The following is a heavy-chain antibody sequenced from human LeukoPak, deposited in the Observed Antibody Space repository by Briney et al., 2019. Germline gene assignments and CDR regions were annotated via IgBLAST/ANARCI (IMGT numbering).Heavy chain of an antibody. V-gene: IGHV4-4*07. Sequence: PSETLSLTCTVSGGSISSYYWSWIRQPAGKGLEWIGRIYTSGSTNYNPSLKSRVTMSVDTSKNQFSLKLSPVTAADTAVYYCARDNRYYYGSGSYYTFFDYWGQGTLVTVSS. CDR1: GGSISSYY. CDR3: ARDNRYYYGSGSYYTFFDY. D-gene: IGHD3-10*01. CDR2: IYTSGST. J-gene: IGHJ4*02.